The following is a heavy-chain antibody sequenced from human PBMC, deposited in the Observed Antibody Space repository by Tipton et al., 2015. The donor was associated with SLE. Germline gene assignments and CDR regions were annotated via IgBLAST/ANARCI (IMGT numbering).Heavy chain of an antibody. J-gene: IGHJ2*01. CDR1: GFNFDNYG. CDR2: IYYIGST. V-gene: IGHV4-38-2*01. CDR3: ARQFYWYFDL. Sequence: LRLSCAASGFNFDNYGMSWVRQAPGKGLEWVGSIYYIGSTYYNPSLKSRVTISVDTSKNQFSLKLSSVTAADTAVYYCARQFYWYFDLWGRGTLVTVSS.